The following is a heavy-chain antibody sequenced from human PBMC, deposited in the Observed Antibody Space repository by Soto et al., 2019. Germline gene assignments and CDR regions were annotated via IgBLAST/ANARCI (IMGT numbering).Heavy chain of an antibody. Sequence: SETLSLTCTVSGGSISSYYWSWIRQPAGKGLEWIGRIYTSASTNYNPSLKSRVTMSVDTSKNQFSLKLSSVTAEDTAVYYCAIRLYYYDSSGYRKPYGMDVWGQGTTVTVSS. D-gene: IGHD3-22*01. CDR2: IYTSAST. V-gene: IGHV4-4*07. J-gene: IGHJ6*02. CDR3: AIRLYYYDSSGYRKPYGMDV. CDR1: GGSISSYY.